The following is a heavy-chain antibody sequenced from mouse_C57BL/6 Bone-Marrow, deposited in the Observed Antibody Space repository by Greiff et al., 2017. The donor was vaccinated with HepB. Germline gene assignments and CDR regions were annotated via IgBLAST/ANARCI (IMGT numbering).Heavy chain of an antibody. Sequence: VKLQESGAELARPGASVLMSCKASGYTFTSYTLHWVIQSPGQGLEWIGYINPSRGYTKYNQKFKDKATLTADKSTSTAYMQLRSLTAEDAAVYDCARRAYGNPFDDWGQVTTLTVSS. CDR3: ARRAYGNPFDD. CDR2: INPSRGYT. CDR1: GYTFTSYT. D-gene: IGHD2-1*01. J-gene: IGHJ2*01. V-gene: IGHV1-4*01.